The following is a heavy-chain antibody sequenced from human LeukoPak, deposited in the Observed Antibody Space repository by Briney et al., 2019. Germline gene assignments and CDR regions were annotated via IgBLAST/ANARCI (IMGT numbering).Heavy chain of an antibody. CDR3: ARGGSYPDY. CDR2: IKHDGSEE. J-gene: IGHJ4*02. V-gene: IGHV3-7*01. D-gene: IGHD3-16*02. Sequence: PGGSLRLSCAGSGFTFSRNWMCWVRQAPGKGLEWVANIKHDGSEESYVDSVKGRFTVSRDNAMKSLFLQMNSLRAEDTAVYYCARGGSYPDYWGQGALVTVSS. CDR1: GFTFSRNW.